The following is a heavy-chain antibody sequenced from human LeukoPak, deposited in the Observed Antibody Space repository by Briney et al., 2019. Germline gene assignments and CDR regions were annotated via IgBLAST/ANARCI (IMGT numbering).Heavy chain of an antibody. Sequence: GGSLRLSCAASGFTFSSYAMSWVRQAPGKGLEWVSAISGSGGSTYYADSVKGRFTISRDNSKYTLYLQMNSLRAEDTAVYYCAKDLSLRNNMITFGGVTDYWGQGTLVTVSS. CDR2: ISGSGGST. CDR1: GFTFSSYA. J-gene: IGHJ4*02. D-gene: IGHD3-16*01. CDR3: AKDLSLRNNMITFGGVTDY. V-gene: IGHV3-23*01.